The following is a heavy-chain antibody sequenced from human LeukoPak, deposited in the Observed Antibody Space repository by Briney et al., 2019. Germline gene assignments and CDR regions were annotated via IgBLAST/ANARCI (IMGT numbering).Heavy chain of an antibody. CDR3: ARRKRYCSSTSCPFDY. V-gene: IGHV4-39*07. D-gene: IGHD2-2*01. J-gene: IGHJ4*02. Sequence: SETLSLTCTVSGGSISTSNYYWGWIRQPPGKGLEWIGNIFYSGSTYYSPSLRSRVTISVDTSKNQFSLKLSSVTAADTAVYYCARRKRYCSSTSCPFDYWGQGTLVTVSS. CDR1: GGSISTSNYY. CDR2: IFYSGST.